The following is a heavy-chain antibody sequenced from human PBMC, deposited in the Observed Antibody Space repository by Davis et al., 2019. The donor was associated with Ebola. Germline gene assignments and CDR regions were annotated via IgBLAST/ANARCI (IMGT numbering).Heavy chain of an antibody. D-gene: IGHD6-13*01. CDR3: ARQAWSAAAPSYYGMDV. CDR1: GYSFTSYW. J-gene: IGHJ6*02. CDR2: IDPSDSYT. V-gene: IGHV5-10-1*01. Sequence: GESLKISCTGSGYSFTSYWISWVRQMPGKGLEWMGRIDPSDSYTNYSPSFQGHVTISADKSISTAYLQWSSLKASDTAMYFCARQAWSAAAPSYYGMDVWGQGTTVTVSS.